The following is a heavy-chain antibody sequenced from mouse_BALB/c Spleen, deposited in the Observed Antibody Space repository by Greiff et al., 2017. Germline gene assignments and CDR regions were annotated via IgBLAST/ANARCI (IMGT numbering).Heavy chain of an antibody. CDR1: GFTFSNYT. CDR2: ISSGGGNT. D-gene: IGHD2-1*01. Sequence: EVKVEESGGGLVKPGGSLKLSCAASGFTFSNYTMSWVRQTPEKRLEWVATISSGGGNTYYPDSVKGRFTISRDNAKNNLYLQMSSLRSEDTALYYCARSYGNYVFDYWGQGTTLTVSS. J-gene: IGHJ2*01. CDR3: ARSYGNYVFDY. V-gene: IGHV5-9*03.